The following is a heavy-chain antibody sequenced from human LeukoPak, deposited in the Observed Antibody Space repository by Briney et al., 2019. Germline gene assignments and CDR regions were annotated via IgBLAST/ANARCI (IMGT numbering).Heavy chain of an antibody. CDR3: ARDRAELAPGSPPYFQQ. CDR2: IWYNEGNK. CDR1: GFTFSNYG. J-gene: IGHJ1*01. V-gene: IGHV3-33*01. Sequence: GGSVTLFCAASGFTFSNYGMQWVRQAPGKGLEGVAGIWYNEGNKYYSDSVMGRFTISRHNSKNSLYLQRNSLKAEDTAVYYCARDRAELAPGSPPYFQQWGQGTLVTVS. D-gene: IGHD6-13*01.